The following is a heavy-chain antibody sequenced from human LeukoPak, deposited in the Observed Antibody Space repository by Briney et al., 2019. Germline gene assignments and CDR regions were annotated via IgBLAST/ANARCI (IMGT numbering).Heavy chain of an antibody. CDR1: GGPFSSAA. CDR2: IIPIPGIT. J-gene: IGHJ4*02. D-gene: IGHD3-22*01. V-gene: IGHV1-69*04. Sequence: ASVKVSCKPSGGPFSSAALSWVRQAPGQGLEWMGRIIPIPGITNYAQKFQGRLTITVDRSTSTAYMELSSLRSEDTAVYYCASPDSSSSELGSKYYYDSSGYQAFDYWGQGTLVTVSS. CDR3: ASPDSSSSELGSKYYYDSSGYQAFDY.